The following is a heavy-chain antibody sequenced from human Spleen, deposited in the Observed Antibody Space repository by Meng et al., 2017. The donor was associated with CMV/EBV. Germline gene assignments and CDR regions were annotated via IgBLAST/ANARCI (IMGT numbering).Heavy chain of an antibody. CDR1: GISFDSCA. CDR3: ATDFPTLDWLAPAFDH. CDR2: ISGSGST. Sequence: YGISFDSCAMSWVRQTPGKGLEWVSAISGSGSTYYAGSVRGRFTISRDNSKNTLFLQMNRLRAEDTAVYYCATDFPTLDWLAPAFDHWGQGTLVTVSS. D-gene: IGHD3-9*01. V-gene: IGHV3-23*01. J-gene: IGHJ4*02.